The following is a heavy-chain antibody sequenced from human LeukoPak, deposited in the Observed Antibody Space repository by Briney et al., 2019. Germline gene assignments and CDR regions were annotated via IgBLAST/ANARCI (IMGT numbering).Heavy chain of an antibody. CDR1: GFTFSDYY. Sequence: PGGSLRLSCAASGFTFSDYYMSWIRQAPGKGLEWVSYISSSGSTIYYADSVKGRFTISRDNSKNTLYLQMNSLRDADTAVYYCARDRVRSVVVPAAPQDYWGQGTLVTVSS. D-gene: IGHD2-2*01. J-gene: IGHJ4*02. CDR2: ISSSGSTI. CDR3: ARDRVRSVVVPAAPQDY. V-gene: IGHV3-11*04.